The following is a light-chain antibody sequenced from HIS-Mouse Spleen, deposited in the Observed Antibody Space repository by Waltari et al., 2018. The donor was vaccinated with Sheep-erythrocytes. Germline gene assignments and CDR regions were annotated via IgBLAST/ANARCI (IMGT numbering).Light chain of an antibody. J-gene: IGLJ3*02. V-gene: IGLV2-23*01. CDR1: STEVGVYNL. CDR2: EGS. CDR3: CSYAGSSTPWV. Sequence: QSALTHPASVPGSPGQSITIPAPRTSTEVGVYNLISWYQQHPGNAPKLMIYEGSKRPSGVSNRFSGSKSGNTASLTISGLQAEDEADYYCCSYAGSSTPWVFGGGTKLTVL.